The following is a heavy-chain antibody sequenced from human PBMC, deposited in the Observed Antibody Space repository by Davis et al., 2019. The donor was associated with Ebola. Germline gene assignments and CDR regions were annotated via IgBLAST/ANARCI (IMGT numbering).Heavy chain of an antibody. D-gene: IGHD5-12*01. Sequence: GESLKISCAASGFTFSSYSMNWVRQAPGKGLEWVSSISSSSSYIYYADSVKGRFTISRDNAKNSLYLQMNSLRAEDTAVYYCARDGYSGYDYFDYWGQGTLVTVSS. CDR2: ISSSSSYI. J-gene: IGHJ4*02. V-gene: IGHV3-21*01. CDR1: GFTFSSYS. CDR3: ARDGYSGYDYFDY.